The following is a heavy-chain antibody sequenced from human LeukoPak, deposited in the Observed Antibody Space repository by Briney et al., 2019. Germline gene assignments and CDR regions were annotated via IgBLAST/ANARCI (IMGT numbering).Heavy chain of an antibody. Sequence: PGGSLRLSCAAPGFTFSSYAMSWVRQAPGKGLEWVSTNSGNAGSTYYADSVKGRFTISRDNSNNKMYLQLNSLRAEDTAVYFCAKRRGATSGDFDLWGQGTLVTVSS. J-gene: IGHJ4*02. CDR1: GFTFSSYA. D-gene: IGHD3-10*01. CDR3: AKRRGATSGDFDL. CDR2: NSGNAGST. V-gene: IGHV3-23*01.